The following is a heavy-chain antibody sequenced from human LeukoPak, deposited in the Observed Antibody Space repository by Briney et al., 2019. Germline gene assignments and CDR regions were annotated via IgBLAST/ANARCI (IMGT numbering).Heavy chain of an antibody. D-gene: IGHD3-3*01. CDR3: AREPFWSGYYSNLHFDY. V-gene: IGHV3-21*01. J-gene: IGHJ4*02. CDR1: EFTFSSYN. Sequence: GGSLRLSCAASEFTFSSYNMNWFRQAPGKGLEWVSCISGSGKYIYYADSVKGRFTISRDNAKNSLYLQMNSLRAEDTAVYYCAREPFWSGYYSNLHFDYWGQGTLVTVSS. CDR2: ISGSGKYI.